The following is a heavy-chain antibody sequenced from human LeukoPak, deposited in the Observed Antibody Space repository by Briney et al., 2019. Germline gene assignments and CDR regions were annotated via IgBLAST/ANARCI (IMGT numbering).Heavy chain of an antibody. CDR2: IDYSGYT. CDR1: GGSISSYY. Sequence: PSETLSLTCTVSGGSISSYYWSWIRQPPGKGLEWIGYIDYSGYTNYNPSLKSRVTISVDTSKNQFSLKLTSVTAADTAVYYCARADSYSSGWYISYYYMDVWGKGTTVTISS. D-gene: IGHD6-19*01. V-gene: IGHV4-59*13. CDR3: ARADSYSSGWYISYYYMDV. J-gene: IGHJ6*03.